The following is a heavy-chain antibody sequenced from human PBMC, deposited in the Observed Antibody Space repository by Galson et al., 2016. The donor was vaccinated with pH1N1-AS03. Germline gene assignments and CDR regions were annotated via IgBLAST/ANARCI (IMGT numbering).Heavy chain of an antibody. CDR2: IGGIDSST. V-gene: IGHV3-23*01. CDR1: GFTFNIYA. D-gene: IGHD3-3*01. J-gene: IGHJ5*02. CDR3: ARGSGSPQWSDP. Sequence: SLRLSCAASGFTFNIYAMNWVRQAPGKGLQWVSGIGGIDSSTWYAESVKGRFTVSRVNSKNTVYLQMNSLRAEDPAIYYCARGSGSPQWSDPWGQGTLVTVSA.